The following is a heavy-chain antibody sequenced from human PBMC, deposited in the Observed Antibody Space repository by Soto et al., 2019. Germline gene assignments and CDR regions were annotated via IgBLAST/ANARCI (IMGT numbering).Heavy chain of an antibody. CDR1: GGSISSSSYY. V-gene: IGHV4-61*01. CDR3: ARDRAAYGNDAFDI. D-gene: IGHD6-25*01. CDR2: IYYSGST. Sequence: SETLSLTCTVSGGSISSSSYYWSWIRQPPGKGLEWIGYIYYSGSTNYNPSLKSRVTISVDTSKNQFSLKLSSVTAADTAVYYCARDRAAYGNDAFDIWGQGTMVTVSS. J-gene: IGHJ3*02.